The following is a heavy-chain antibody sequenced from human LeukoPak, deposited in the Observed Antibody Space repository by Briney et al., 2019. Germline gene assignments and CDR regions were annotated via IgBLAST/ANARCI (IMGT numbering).Heavy chain of an antibody. V-gene: IGHV4-59*01. Sequence: SETLSLTCTVSGGSISTYYWSWIRQPPGKGLDWIGYIYNSGSTNYNPSLRSRVTISVDASKNQFPLKLTSVTAADTAVYYCAREYRGSRRSDAFDIWGQGTMVTVSS. CDR3: AREYRGSRRSDAFDI. J-gene: IGHJ3*02. D-gene: IGHD3-10*01. CDR1: GGSISTYY. CDR2: IYNSGST.